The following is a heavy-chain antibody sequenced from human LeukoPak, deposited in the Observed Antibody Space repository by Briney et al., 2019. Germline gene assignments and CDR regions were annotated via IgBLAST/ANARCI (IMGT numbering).Heavy chain of an antibody. CDR2: IYYNGNT. V-gene: IGHV4-59*01. J-gene: IGHJ4*02. CDR1: GGSISSYY. CDR3: ARGGSYYDY. Sequence: SETLSLTCTVSGGSISSYYWSWIRQPPGKGLEWIGYIYYNGNTNYNPSLKSRVTISVDTSKNQFSLKLNSVTAADTAVYYCARGGSYYDYWGQGTLVTVSS. D-gene: IGHD1-26*01.